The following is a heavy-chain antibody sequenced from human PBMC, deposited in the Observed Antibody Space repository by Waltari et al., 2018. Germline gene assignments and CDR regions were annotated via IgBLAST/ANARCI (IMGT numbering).Heavy chain of an antibody. V-gene: IGHV3-74*01. CDR3: ARSYYYDSSGYYTNAFDI. Sequence: EVQLVESGGGLVQPGGSLRLSCAASGFTFSSYWMHWVRQAPGTGLVWVSRINRDGSSTSYADSVKGRFTISRDNAKNTLYLQMNSLRAEDTAVYYCARSYYYDSSGYYTNAFDIWGQGTMVTVSS. D-gene: IGHD3-22*01. CDR1: GFTFSSYW. CDR2: INRDGSST. J-gene: IGHJ3*02.